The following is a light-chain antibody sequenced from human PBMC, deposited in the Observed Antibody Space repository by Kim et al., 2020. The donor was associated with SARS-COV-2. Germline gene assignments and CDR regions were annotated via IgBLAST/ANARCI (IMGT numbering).Light chain of an antibody. J-gene: IGKJ2*01. CDR1: QDIRNY. V-gene: IGKV1-33*01. Sequence: DIKMTQSPSSLSASVGDRVTITCQASQDIRNYLNWYQQKPGKAPKLLIYDASNLETGVPSRFSGSGFGTQFTFSINALQPEDIATYFCQQYNKLPYTFGQGTKLEI. CDR2: DAS. CDR3: QQYNKLPYT.